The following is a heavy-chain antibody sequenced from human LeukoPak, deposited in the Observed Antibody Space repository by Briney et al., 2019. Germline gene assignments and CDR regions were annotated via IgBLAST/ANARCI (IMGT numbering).Heavy chain of an antibody. D-gene: IGHD1-26*01. J-gene: IGHJ4*02. CDR1: GFAFGVHA. Sequence: GGSLRLSCVGSGFAFGVHAMSWVRQAPGKGPEWVATIGSGADLFYAESVKGRFTISRDDPRNTVWLQMNSLRAEDTAVYYCAKGTRWELLEPFDYWGQGTLVTVSS. V-gene: IGHV3-23*01. CDR3: AKGTRWELLEPFDY. CDR2: IGSGADL.